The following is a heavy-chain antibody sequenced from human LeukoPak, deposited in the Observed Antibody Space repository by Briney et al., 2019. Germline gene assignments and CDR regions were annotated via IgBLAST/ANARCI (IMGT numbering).Heavy chain of an antibody. V-gene: IGHV1-46*01. CDR1: GYTFTSYY. Sequence: WASVKVSCKASGYTFTSYYMHWVRQAPGQGLEWMGIINPSGGSTSYAQKFQGWVTMTRDTSISTAYMELSRLRSDDTAVYYCARTVPSWYLSSSYYFDYWGQGTLVTVSS. CDR2: INPSGGST. CDR3: ARTVPSWYLSSSYYFDY. D-gene: IGHD6-13*01. J-gene: IGHJ4*02.